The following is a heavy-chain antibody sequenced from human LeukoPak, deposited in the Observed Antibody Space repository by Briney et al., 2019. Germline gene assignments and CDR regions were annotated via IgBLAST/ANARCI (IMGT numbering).Heavy chain of an antibody. CDR1: GGSISGGGYS. V-gene: IGHV4-30-2*01. J-gene: IGHJ4*02. D-gene: IGHD3-9*01. CDR3: ARGDDILTGYYGSFDY. CDR2: IYHSGST. Sequence: SQTLSLTCAVSGGSISGGGYSWSWIRQPPGKGLEWIGYIYHSGSTYYNPSLKSRVTISVDRSKNQFSLKLSSVTAADTAVYYCARGDDILTGYYGSFDYWGQGTLVTVSS.